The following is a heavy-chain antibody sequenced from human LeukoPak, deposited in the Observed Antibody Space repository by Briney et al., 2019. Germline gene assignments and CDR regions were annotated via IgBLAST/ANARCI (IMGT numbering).Heavy chain of an antibody. V-gene: IGHV4-34*01. CDR3: ARGPRGKGFDP. J-gene: IGHJ5*02. CDR2: INHSGST. D-gene: IGHD3-10*01. Sequence: SETLSLTCAVYGGSFSGYYWSWIRQPPGKGLEWIGEINHSGSTNYNPSLKSRVTKSVDTSKNQFSLKLSSVTAADTAVYYCARGPRGKGFDPWGEGTLVTVPS. CDR1: GGSFSGYY.